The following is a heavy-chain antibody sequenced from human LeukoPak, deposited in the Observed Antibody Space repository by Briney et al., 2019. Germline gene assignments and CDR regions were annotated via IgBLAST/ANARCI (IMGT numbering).Heavy chain of an antibody. CDR1: GYTFTSYG. J-gene: IGHJ6*03. CDR3: ARGPRVAVAGATGYYYMDV. V-gene: IGHV1-18*01. Sequence: ASVKVSCKASGYTFTSYGISWVRQAPGQGLEGMGWISAYNGNTNYAQKLQGRVTMTTDTSTSTAYMDLRSLRSDDTAVYYCARGPRVAVAGATGYYYMDVWGKGTTVTISS. D-gene: IGHD6-19*01. CDR2: ISAYNGNT.